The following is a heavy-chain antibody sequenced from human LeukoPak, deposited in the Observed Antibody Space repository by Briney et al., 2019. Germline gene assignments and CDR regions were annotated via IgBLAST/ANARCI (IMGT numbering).Heavy chain of an antibody. CDR2: ISSSGHNI. J-gene: IGHJ4*02. D-gene: IGHD3-22*01. Sequence: GGSLRLSCVASGFSFSDYYMNWFRQAPGKGLEWVSFISSSGHNILYTDSVKGRFTISRDNAKKTVFLQMNSLRAEDTAVYYCARHLFSFYYDSSGYCDYWGQGTRVTVSS. V-gene: IGHV3-11*01. CDR3: ARHLFSFYYDSSGYCDY. CDR1: GFSFSDYY.